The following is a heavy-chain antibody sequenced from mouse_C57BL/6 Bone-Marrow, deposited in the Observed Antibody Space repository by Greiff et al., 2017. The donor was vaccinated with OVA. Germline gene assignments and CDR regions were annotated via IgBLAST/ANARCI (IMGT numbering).Heavy chain of an antibody. J-gene: IGHJ4*01. V-gene: IGHV3-6*01. CDR1: GYSITSGYY. CDR2: ISYDGSN. CDR3: AREGAVDY. Sequence: EVKLQESGPGLVKPSQSLSLTCSVTGYSITSGYYWNWIRQFPGNKLEWMGYISYDGSNNYNPSLKNRISITRDTSKNQFFLKLNAVTTEDTATYYCAREGAVDYWGQGTSVTVSS.